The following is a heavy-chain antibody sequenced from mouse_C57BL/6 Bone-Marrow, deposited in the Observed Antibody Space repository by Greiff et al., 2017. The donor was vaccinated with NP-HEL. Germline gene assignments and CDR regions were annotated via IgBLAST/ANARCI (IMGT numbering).Heavy chain of an antibody. CDR3: ARYYGRGYWYFDV. J-gene: IGHJ1*03. CDR2: IYPRSGNT. CDR1: GYTFTSYG. D-gene: IGHD1-1*01. V-gene: IGHV1-81*01. Sequence: VKLQQSGAELARPGASVKLSCKASGYTFTSYGISWVKQRTGQGLEWIGEIYPRSGNTYYNEKFKGKATLTADKSSSTAYMELRSLTSEDSAVYFCARYYGRGYWYFDVWGTGTTVTVSS.